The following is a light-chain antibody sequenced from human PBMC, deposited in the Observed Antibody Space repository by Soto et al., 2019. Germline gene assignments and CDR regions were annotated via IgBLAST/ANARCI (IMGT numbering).Light chain of an antibody. CDR2: DAA. V-gene: IGKV1-33*01. J-gene: IGKJ4*01. CDR1: QDITNY. Sequence: DIQLTQSPPSLSASVGDXVXITCQASQDITNYLNWYQQRSGKSPKLLIFDAANLERGVPSRFSGSGSGTHFTFTISSLQPEDVATYYCQQYENRPLTFGGGTKVE. CDR3: QQYENRPLT.